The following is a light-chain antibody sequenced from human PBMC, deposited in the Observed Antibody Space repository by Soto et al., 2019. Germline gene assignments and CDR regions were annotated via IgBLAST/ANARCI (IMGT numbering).Light chain of an antibody. CDR3: SSYTSSSNYV. V-gene: IGLV2-14*01. CDR1: SSDVADYNY. J-gene: IGLJ1*01. CDR2: EVT. Sequence: QSVLRQPASVCWSPGHSITISCAGTSSDVADYNYVSWYQQHPGKAPKLMIYEVTNRPSGVSNRFSGSKSGNTASLTISGLQAEEEADYYCSSYTSSSNYVFGTGTKVTVL.